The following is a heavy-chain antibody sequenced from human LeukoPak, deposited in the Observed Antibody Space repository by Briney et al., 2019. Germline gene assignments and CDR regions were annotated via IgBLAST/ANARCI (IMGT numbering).Heavy chain of an antibody. V-gene: IGHV3-7*01. CDR3: ARNLGARRSYYGMDV. D-gene: IGHD1-26*01. CDR2: IKQDGSEK. CDR1: GFTFSSYW. Sequence: PGGSLRLSCAASGFTFSSYWMSWVRQAPGKGLEWVANIKQDGSEKYYVDSVKGRFTISRDNAKNSLYLQMNSLRAEDTAVYYCARNLGARRSYYGMDVWGQGTTVTVSS. J-gene: IGHJ6*02.